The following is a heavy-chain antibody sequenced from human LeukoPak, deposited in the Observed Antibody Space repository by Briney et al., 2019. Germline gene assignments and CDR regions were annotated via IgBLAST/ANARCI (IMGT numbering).Heavy chain of an antibody. CDR1: GFTFSSYS. J-gene: IGHJ4*02. CDR3: AKDPVDY. Sequence: GGSLRLSCAASGFTFSSYSMNWVRQAPGKGLVWVSGINSDGTSPIYADSVKGRFTISRDNSKNTLYLQMNSLRAEDTAVYYCAKDPVDYWGQGTLVTVSS. CDR2: INSDGTSP. V-gene: IGHV3-23*01.